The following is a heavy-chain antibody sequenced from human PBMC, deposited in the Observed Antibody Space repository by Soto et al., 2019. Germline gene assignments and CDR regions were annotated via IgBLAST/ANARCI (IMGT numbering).Heavy chain of an antibody. D-gene: IGHD3-22*01. CDR2: FDPEDGET. CDR3: ATDMAPGYYDSSGYSNFDY. J-gene: IGHJ4*02. CDR1: GYTLTELS. V-gene: IGHV1-24*01. Sequence: ALVKVSCKVSGYTLTELSMHWVRQAPGKGLEWMGGFDPEDGETIYAQKFQGRVTMTEDTPTDTAYMELSSLRSEDTAVYYCATDMAPGYYDSSGYSNFDYWGQGTLVTV.